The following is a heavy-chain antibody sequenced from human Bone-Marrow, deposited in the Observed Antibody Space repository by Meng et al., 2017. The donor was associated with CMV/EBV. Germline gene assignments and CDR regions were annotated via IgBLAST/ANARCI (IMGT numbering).Heavy chain of an antibody. V-gene: IGHV3-23*01. CDR3: AKNPWVCSGGSSYTGDCYSIDY. Sequence: GESLKISCVASEFTFRSYAMRWVRQAPGKGLEWVSRISGSGDSKYYTASVKGRFTISRDKSKNTLYLQMNSRRAEDTAVFYCAKNPWVCSGGSSYTGDCYSIDYWGRGALVTVSS. D-gene: IGHD2-15*01. CDR1: EFTFRSYA. J-gene: IGHJ4*01. CDR2: ISGSGDSK.